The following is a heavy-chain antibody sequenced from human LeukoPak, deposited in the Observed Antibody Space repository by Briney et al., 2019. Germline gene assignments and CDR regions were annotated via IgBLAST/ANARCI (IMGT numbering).Heavy chain of an antibody. CDR1: VGSISSSDYY. CDR2: IYYSGNT. V-gene: IGHV4-39*01. CDR3: ARYPTAMVSFDY. J-gene: IGHJ4*02. Sequence: SETLSLTCTVSVGSISSSDYYWGWIRQPPGKGLEWIGSIYYSGNTYYNPSLKSRVTISVDTSKSQFSLRLSFVTAADTAVYYCARYPTAMVSFDYWGQGTLVTVSS. D-gene: IGHD5-18*01.